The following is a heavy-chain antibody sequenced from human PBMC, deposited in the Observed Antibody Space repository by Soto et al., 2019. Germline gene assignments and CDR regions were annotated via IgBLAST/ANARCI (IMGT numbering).Heavy chain of an antibody. CDR2: IYYSGIT. Sequence: SETLSLTCTVSGGSISSYYWSWIRQPPGKGLEWIGYIYYSGITNYNPSLKSRATISVDTCKNQFSLKLSSVTAADTAVYYCALYKPNYYYGMDFRGQGTTLTVSS. J-gene: IGHJ6*02. CDR3: ALYKPNYYYGMDF. CDR1: GGSISSYY. V-gene: IGHV4-59*01. D-gene: IGHD1-20*01.